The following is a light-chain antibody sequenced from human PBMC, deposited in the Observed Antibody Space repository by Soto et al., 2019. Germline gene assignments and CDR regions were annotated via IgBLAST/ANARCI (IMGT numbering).Light chain of an antibody. V-gene: IGLV2-23*01. CDR2: EGS. CDR3: CSYAGSSTYV. CDR1: SSDVGNYNL. J-gene: IGLJ1*01. Sequence: QSVLTQPASVSVSPGQSITISCTGTSSDVGNYNLVSWYQQHPGKAPKRMIYEGSKRPSGVSNRFSGSKSGNTASLTISILQAEDEADYYCCSYAGSSTYVFGTGTKVTVL.